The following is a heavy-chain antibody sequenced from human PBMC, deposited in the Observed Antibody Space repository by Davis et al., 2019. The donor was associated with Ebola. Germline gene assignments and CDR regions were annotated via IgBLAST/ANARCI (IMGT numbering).Heavy chain of an antibody. J-gene: IGHJ4*02. Sequence: SVKVSCKASGGTFSIYAISWVRQAPGQGLDWMGGIIPVFGIPKYAQKFQGRVTITADESTSTAYMELSSLRSEDTAMYYCARDRYSDGSGYFFEQSHWGQGTLVTVSS. V-gene: IGHV1-69*13. CDR2: IIPVFGIP. CDR3: ARDRYSDGSGYFFEQSH. CDR1: GGTFSIYA. D-gene: IGHD3-22*01.